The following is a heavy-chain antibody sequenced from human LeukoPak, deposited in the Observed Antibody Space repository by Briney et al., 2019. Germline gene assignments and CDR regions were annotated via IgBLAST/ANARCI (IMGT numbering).Heavy chain of an antibody. CDR2: ISSSSSYI. J-gene: IGHJ4*02. V-gene: IGHV3-21*01. CDR1: GFTFSSYS. CDR3: ARAVSEMATILPRFVDY. Sequence: GGSLRLSCAASGFTFSSYSMTWVRQAPGKGLEWVSSISSSSSYIYYADSVKGRFTISRDNAKNSLYLQMNSLRAEDTAVYYCARAVSEMATILPRFVDYWGQGTLVTVSS. D-gene: IGHD5-24*01.